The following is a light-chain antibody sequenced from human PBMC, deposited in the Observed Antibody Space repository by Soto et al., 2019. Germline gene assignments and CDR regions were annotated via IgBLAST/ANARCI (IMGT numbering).Light chain of an antibody. CDR3: QQTYRSPYT. Sequence: DNRMSQCPSSLSTSVGDSVTLTCRASQSISDSLNWYLQKPGKAPKLLIYAASTLQSGVPSRFSGSGSGTDFSLTISSLQPEDFATYFCQQTYRSPYTFGPGTKVDSK. V-gene: IGKV1-39*01. CDR2: AAS. J-gene: IGKJ2*01. CDR1: QSISDS.